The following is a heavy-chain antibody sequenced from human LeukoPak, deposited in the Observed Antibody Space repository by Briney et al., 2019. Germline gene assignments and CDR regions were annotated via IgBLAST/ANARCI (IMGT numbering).Heavy chain of an antibody. CDR2: INQVGSEK. CDR1: GFPFSAYW. CDR3: TRDGVAAGLYFDC. Sequence: GGSLRLSCAASGFPFSAYWMNWLRQAPGKGLEGVASINQVGSEKYYVDSVKGRFTISRDNAKTSLYLQMNSLRAEDTAVYYCTRDGVAAGLYFDCWGQGTLVTVSS. D-gene: IGHD6-13*01. J-gene: IGHJ4*02. V-gene: IGHV3-7*03.